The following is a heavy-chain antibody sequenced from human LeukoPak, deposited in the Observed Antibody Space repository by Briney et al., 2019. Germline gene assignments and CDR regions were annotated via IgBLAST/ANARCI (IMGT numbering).Heavy chain of an antibody. D-gene: IGHD5-24*01. Sequence: PGGSLRLSCAASGFTFSSYAMSWVRQAPGKGLEWVGRIKSKTDGGTTDYAAPVKGRFTISRDDSKNTLYLQMNSLKTEDTAVYYCSVRWLQMGGFDYWGQGTLVTVSS. CDR1: GFTFSSYA. CDR3: SVRWLQMGGFDY. CDR2: IKSKTDGGTT. J-gene: IGHJ4*02. V-gene: IGHV3-15*01.